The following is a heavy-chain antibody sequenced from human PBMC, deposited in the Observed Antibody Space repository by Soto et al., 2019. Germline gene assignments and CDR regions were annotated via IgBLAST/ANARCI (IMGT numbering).Heavy chain of an antibody. J-gene: IGHJ4*02. CDR3: AKDTSGWGKFDY. CDR1: GFAFGGFA. Sequence: GGSLRLSGAAAGFAFGGFAMNGVRQAPGKGLEWVSHISGPGDITYYADSVKGRFTISRDNSKNTLYLLMSSLRADDTAVYYCAKDTSGWGKFDYWAQGTLFTVS. D-gene: IGHD6-19*01. CDR2: ISGPGDIT. V-gene: IGHV3-23*01.